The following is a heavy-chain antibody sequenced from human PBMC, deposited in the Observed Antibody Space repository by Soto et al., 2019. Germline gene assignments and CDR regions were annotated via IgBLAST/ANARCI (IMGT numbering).Heavy chain of an antibody. CDR2: TSYDGSDK. D-gene: IGHD3-16*01. J-gene: IGHJ1*01. CDR1: GFTFRSYV. Sequence: QVQLVESGGGVVQPGTSLRVSCVGSGFTFRSYVIPWVRQAPGKGLEWVALTSYDGSDKYYDDSVRGRFTISRDNSRNIVDLQMYSLRLEDTALYYCARWGTTGGLDVWGQGTLVSVS. CDR3: ARWGTTGGLDV. V-gene: IGHV3-30*19.